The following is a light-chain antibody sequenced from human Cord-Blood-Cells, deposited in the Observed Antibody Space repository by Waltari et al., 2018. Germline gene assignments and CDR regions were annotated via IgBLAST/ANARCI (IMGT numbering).Light chain of an antibody. Sequence: QSALTQPRSVSGSPGQSVTISCTGTSSDVGGYHYVSWYQQHPGKAPKLMIYDVSKRPSGVPDRFSGSKSGNTASLTISGLQAEDEADYYCCSYAGSYTPWVFGGGTKLTVL. J-gene: IGLJ3*02. CDR3: CSYAGSYTPWV. V-gene: IGLV2-11*01. CDR2: DVS. CDR1: SSDVGGYHY.